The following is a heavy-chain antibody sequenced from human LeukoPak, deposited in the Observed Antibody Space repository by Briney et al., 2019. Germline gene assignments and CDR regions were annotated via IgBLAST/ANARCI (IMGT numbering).Heavy chain of an antibody. V-gene: IGHV4-34*01. J-gene: IGHJ5*02. D-gene: IGHD3-3*01. Sequence: SETLSLTCAVYGGSFSGYYWSWIRQPPGKGLEWIGEINHSGSTNYNPSLKSRVTISVDTSKNQFSLKLSSVTAADTAVYYCARVVASIFGVVTPRPNWFDPWDQGTLVTVSS. CDR3: ARVVASIFGVVTPRPNWFDP. CDR2: INHSGST. CDR1: GGSFSGYY.